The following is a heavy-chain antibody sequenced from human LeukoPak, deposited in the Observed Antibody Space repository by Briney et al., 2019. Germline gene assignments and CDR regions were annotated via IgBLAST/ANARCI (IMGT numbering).Heavy chain of an antibody. Sequence: ASVTVSCKASGYTLTNYNISWVRQAPGQGLEWMGWINTYKGDTLYAQKLQGRVTMTADTSTNTAYMELRSLRFDDTAVYYCAREFGHCYGDNCFYFFDTWGQGFRVTVSS. CDR1: GYTLTNYN. CDR2: INTYKGDT. J-gene: IGHJ4*02. D-gene: IGHD4-23*01. CDR3: AREFGHCYGDNCFYFFDT. V-gene: IGHV1-18*01.